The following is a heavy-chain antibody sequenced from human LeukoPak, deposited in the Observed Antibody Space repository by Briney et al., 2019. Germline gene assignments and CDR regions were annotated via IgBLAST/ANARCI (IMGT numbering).Heavy chain of an antibody. J-gene: IGHJ6*03. CDR3: ARSGQNYYYYYMDV. V-gene: IGHV3-74*01. Sequence: PGGSLRLSCAASGFTFSSYWMHWVRQAPGKGLVWVSRINSDGSSTSYADSVKGRFTISRDNAKNTLYLQMNRLRAEDTAVYYCARSGQNYYYYYMDVWGKGTTVTVSS. CDR2: INSDGSST. CDR1: GFTFSSYW.